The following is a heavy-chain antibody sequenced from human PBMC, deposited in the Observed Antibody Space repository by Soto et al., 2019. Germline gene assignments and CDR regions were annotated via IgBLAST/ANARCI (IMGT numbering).Heavy chain of an antibody. CDR2: ISAGGAGT. V-gene: IGHV3-23*01. Sequence: GSLRLSCVASGFTFGNYAMTWVRQAPGKGLEWVSAISAGGAGTYYADSVKGRLTVSRDNFNNTLYLQMNSLRAEDTAVYYCAKDRGGTGWRFDYWGQGALVTVST. CDR3: AKDRGGTGWRFDY. CDR1: GFTFGNYA. J-gene: IGHJ4*02. D-gene: IGHD6-19*01.